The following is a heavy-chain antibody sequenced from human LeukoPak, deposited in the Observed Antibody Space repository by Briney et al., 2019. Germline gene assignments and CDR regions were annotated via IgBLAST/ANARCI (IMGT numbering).Heavy chain of an antibody. CDR3: ARGVTIFGVVPLPHFDY. CDR1: GGSISSSSYY. D-gene: IGHD3-3*01. V-gene: IGHV4-39*01. J-gene: IGHJ4*02. Sequence: SETLSLTCTVSGGSISSSSYYWGWIRQPPGKGLEWIGSIYYSGSTYYNPSLKSRVTISVDTSKNQFSLKLSSVTAADTAVYYCARGVTIFGVVPLPHFDYWGQGTLITVSS. CDR2: IYYSGST.